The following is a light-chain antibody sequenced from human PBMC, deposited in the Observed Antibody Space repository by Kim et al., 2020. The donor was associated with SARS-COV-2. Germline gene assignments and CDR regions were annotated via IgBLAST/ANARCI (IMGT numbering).Light chain of an antibody. CDR1: KLGDKY. V-gene: IGLV3-1*01. Sequence: SYELTQPPSVSVPPGQTASITCSGDKLGDKYACWYQQKPGQSPVLVIYQDSKRPSGIPERFSGSNSGNTATLTISGTQAMDETDYYCQAWDSSTAVFGGGTQLTDL. CDR2: QDS. J-gene: IGLJ2*01. CDR3: QAWDSSTAV.